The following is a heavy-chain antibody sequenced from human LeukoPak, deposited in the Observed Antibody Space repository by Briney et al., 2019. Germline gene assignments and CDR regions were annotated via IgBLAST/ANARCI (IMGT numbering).Heavy chain of an antibody. Sequence: SETLSLTCTVSGGSVSSSNYYWGWIRQPPGKGLEWIGSTYYRGSTEYNPSLKSRVTISVDTSKNQFSLKLSSVTAADTAVYYCVRQRGYSHGSVLGHWGQGTLVTVPS. CDR1: GGSVSSSNYY. CDR3: VRQRGYSHGSVLGH. J-gene: IGHJ4*02. D-gene: IGHD5-18*01. CDR2: TYYRGST. V-gene: IGHV4-39*01.